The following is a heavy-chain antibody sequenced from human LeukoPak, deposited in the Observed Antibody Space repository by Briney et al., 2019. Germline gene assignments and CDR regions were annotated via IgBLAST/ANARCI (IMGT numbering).Heavy chain of an antibody. CDR3: AKDQGSAKIGSYFDT. CDR1: GFIFRSFA. J-gene: IGHJ4*03. V-gene: IGHV3-23*01. CDR2: ISGNGRDT. D-gene: IGHD1-26*01. Sequence: PGGSLTLSRYGSGFIFRSFAVKWVGPVRGKGLEWVSSISGNGRDTYHPDSVKGRFTISRASNKNTLYLHMNSLQTDDTTVYYRAKDQGSAKIGSYFDTWGQGALVTVSS.